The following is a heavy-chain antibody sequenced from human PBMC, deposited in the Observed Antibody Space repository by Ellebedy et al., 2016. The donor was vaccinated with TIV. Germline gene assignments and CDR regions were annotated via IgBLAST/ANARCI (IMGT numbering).Heavy chain of an antibody. V-gene: IGHV3-53*01. J-gene: IGHJ4*02. D-gene: IGHD3-10*01. Sequence: GESLKISCAASGFTVSSNYMSWVRQAPGKGLEWVSVIYSGGSTYYADSVKGRFTISRDNSKNTLYLQMNSLRAGDTAVYYCARATSGFDFWGQGALVTVSS. CDR1: GFTVSSNY. CDR2: IYSGGST. CDR3: ARATSGFDF.